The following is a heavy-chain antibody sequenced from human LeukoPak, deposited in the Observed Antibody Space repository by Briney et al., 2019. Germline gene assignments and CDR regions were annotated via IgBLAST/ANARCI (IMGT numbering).Heavy chain of an antibody. V-gene: IGHV3-23*01. CDR3: AKDQFGEFDY. Sequence: GGSLRFSCAASGFTFSSYAMSWVRLAPGKGLEWVSAISGSGGSTYYADSVKGRFTISRDNSKNTLYLQMNSLRAEDTAVYYCAKDQFGEFDYWGQGTLVTVSS. CDR1: GFTFSSYA. D-gene: IGHD3-10*01. CDR2: ISGSGGST. J-gene: IGHJ4*02.